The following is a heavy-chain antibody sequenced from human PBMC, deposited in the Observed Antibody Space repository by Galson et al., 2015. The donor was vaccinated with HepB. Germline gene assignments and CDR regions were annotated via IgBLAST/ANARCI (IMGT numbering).Heavy chain of an antibody. CDR2: IKSKTDGGTT. D-gene: IGHD3-10*01. CDR3: TTEAWFGFSDDY. J-gene: IGHJ4*02. Sequence: SLRLSCAASGFTFSNAWMSWVRQAPGKGLEWVGRIKSKTDGGTTDYAAPVKGRFTISRDDSKNTLYLQMNSLKTEDTAVYYCTTEAWFGFSDDYWGQGTLVTVSS. V-gene: IGHV3-15*01. CDR1: GFTFSNAW.